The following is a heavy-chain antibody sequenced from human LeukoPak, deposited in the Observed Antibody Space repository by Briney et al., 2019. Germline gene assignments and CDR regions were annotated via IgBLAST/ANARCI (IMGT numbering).Heavy chain of an antibody. CDR2: ISGSGGST. Sequence: GGSLRLSCAASGFTFSSYAMSWVRQAPGKGLEWVSAISGSGGSTYYADSVKGRFTISRDNSKNTLYLQMNSLRAEDTAVYYCAKAYGYCSGGSCYPFDPWGQGTLVTVSS. V-gene: IGHV3-23*01. CDR3: AKAYGYCSGGSCYPFDP. CDR1: GFTFSSYA. D-gene: IGHD2-15*01. J-gene: IGHJ5*02.